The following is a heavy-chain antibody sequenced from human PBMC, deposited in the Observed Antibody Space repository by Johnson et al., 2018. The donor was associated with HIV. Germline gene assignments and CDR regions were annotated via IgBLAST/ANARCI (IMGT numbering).Heavy chain of an antibody. V-gene: IGHV3-9*01. CDR3: AKAHRVSMTTVITGPDAFDI. Sequence: QLVESGGGLVQPGRSLRLSCAVSGFTFHEYDFHWVRQAPGKGLAWVSGISWRSEKYYVDSVKGRFAISRDNAKNSLYLQINSLRAEDTAVYYCAKAHRVSMTTVITGPDAFDIWGQGTMVTVSS. CDR1: GFTFHEYD. D-gene: IGHD4-23*01. CDR2: ISWRSEK. J-gene: IGHJ3*02.